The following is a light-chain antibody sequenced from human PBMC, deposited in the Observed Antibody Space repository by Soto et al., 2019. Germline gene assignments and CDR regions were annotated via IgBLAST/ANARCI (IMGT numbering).Light chain of an antibody. V-gene: IGLV2-14*01. CDR1: SSDVGGYNY. CDR2: DVS. CDR3: PSYTSSSTLDV. J-gene: IGLJ1*01. Sequence: QSALTQPASVSGSPGQSITISCTGTSSDVGGYNYVSWYQQHPGKAPKLMIYDVSNRPSGVSNRFSGSKSGNTASLTISGLKAEDEADYYCPSYTSSSTLDVFGTGTKLTVL.